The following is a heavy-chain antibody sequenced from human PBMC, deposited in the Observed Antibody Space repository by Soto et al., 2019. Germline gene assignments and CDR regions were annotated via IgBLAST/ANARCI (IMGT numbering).Heavy chain of an antibody. V-gene: IGHV3-33*01. Sequence: GGSLRLSCAASGFTFSSYGMHWVRQAPGKGLEWVAVIWYDGSNKYYADSVKGRFTISRDNSKNTLYLQMNSLRAEDTAVYYCARDRGSYGDYYDYYYYGMDVWGQGTTVTVSS. J-gene: IGHJ6*02. D-gene: IGHD4-17*01. CDR3: ARDRGSYGDYYDYYYYGMDV. CDR1: GFTFSSYG. CDR2: IWYDGSNK.